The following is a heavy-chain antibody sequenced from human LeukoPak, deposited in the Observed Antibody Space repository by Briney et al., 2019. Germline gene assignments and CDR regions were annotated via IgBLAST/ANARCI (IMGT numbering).Heavy chain of an antibody. J-gene: IGHJ5*02. CDR3: ARPPFEYSSSSGWFDP. Sequence: GGSLRLSCAASGFTFSSFSMNWVRQAPGKGLEWVSSISSGSSYIYYADSVKGRFTISRDNAKNSLYLQMNSLRAEDTAEYYCARPPFEYSSSSGWFDPWGQGTLVTVSS. V-gene: IGHV3-21*01. CDR2: ISSGSSYI. D-gene: IGHD6-6*01. CDR1: GFTFSSFS.